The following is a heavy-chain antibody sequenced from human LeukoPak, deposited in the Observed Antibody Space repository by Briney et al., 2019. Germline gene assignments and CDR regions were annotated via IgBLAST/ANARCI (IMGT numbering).Heavy chain of an antibody. CDR3: ARDRLGNWFDP. CDR1: GYTSTSYA. Sequence: ASVKVSCKASGYTSTSYAMHWVRQAPGQRLEWMGWINAGNGNTKYSQKFQGRVTITRDTSASTAYMELSSLRSEDTAVYYCARDRLGNWFDPWGQGTLVTVSS. CDR2: INAGNGNT. J-gene: IGHJ5*02. V-gene: IGHV1-3*01. D-gene: IGHD6-19*01.